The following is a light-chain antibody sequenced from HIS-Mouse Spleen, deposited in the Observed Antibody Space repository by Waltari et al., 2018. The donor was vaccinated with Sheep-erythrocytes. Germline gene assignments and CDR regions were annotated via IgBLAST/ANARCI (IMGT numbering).Light chain of an antibody. CDR3: QQYYSTPWT. CDR1: QSVLYSSNNKNY. Sequence: DIVMTQSPDSLAVSLGERATINCKSSQSVLYSSNNKNYVAWYQQKRGQPPKLLIYWASTREAGVPDRVSGSGSGTDFTLTISSLQAEDVAVYYCQQYYSTPWTFGQGTKVEIK. J-gene: IGKJ1*01. CDR2: WAS. V-gene: IGKV4-1*01.